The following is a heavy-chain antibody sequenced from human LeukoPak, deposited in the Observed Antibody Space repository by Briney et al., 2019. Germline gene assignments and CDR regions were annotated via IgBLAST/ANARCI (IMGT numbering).Heavy chain of an antibody. J-gene: IGHJ4*02. CDR3: ARASWTSNADAVW. D-gene: IGHD3/OR15-3a*01. Sequence: GGSLRLSCAASGFSFSSNVMSWVRQAPARGLEWVSSIRGNGDTFYADSVKGRFTLSRDDSRNTVYLHLNNLRVEDSAVYYCARASWTSNADAVWWGQGTLVTVSS. V-gene: IGHV3-23*01. CDR2: IRGNGDT. CDR1: GFSFSSNV.